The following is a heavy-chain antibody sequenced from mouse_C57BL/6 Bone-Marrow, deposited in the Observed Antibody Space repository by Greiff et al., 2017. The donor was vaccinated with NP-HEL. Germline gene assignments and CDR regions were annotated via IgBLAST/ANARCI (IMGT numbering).Heavy chain of an antibody. V-gene: IGHV1-81*01. D-gene: IGHD2-13*01. CDR2: FYPRSGNT. CDR3: AIRVMTSVRAPYYYAMDY. CDR1: GYPFTSYG. J-gene: IGHJ4*01. Sequence: VQLQQSGAALARPGASVKLSCKASGYPFTSYGISWVKQRTGQGLEWIGEFYPRSGNTYYNEKFKGKATLTADKSSSTAYMSLRSLTSENSTVYFCAIRVMTSVRAPYYYAMDYWGQGTSVTVSS.